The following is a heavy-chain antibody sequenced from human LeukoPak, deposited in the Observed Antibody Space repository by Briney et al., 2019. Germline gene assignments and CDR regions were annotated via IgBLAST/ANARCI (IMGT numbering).Heavy chain of an antibody. Sequence: PSETLSLTCTVSGGSISSYYWSWIRQPPGKGLEWIGYIYYSGSTNYNPSLKSRVTISVDTSKNQFSLKLSSVTAADTAVYYCARGQIGATMTTVTNSEWYNWFDPWGQGALVTVSS. J-gene: IGHJ5*02. CDR2: IYYSGST. CDR1: GGSISSYY. CDR3: ARGQIGATMTTVTNSEWYNWFDP. D-gene: IGHD4-17*01. V-gene: IGHV4-59*01.